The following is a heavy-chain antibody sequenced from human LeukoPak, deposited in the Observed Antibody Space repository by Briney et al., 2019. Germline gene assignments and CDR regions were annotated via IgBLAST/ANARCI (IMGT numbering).Heavy chain of an antibody. Sequence: GASVKVSCKAPGYTFTGYYMHWVRQAPGQGLEWMGWINPNSGGTNYAQKFQGRVTMTRDTSISTAYVELNRLRSDDTAVYYCARVMNREGTNYWGQGTLVTVSS. J-gene: IGHJ4*02. CDR2: INPNSGGT. CDR1: GYTFTGYY. V-gene: IGHV1-2*02. D-gene: IGHD1/OR15-1a*01. CDR3: ARVMNREGTNY.